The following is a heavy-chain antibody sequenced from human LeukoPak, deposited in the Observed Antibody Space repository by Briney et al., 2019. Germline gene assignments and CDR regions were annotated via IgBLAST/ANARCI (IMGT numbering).Heavy chain of an antibody. CDR3: ARDYSWDAFDI. V-gene: IGHV3-66*01. J-gene: IGHJ3*02. Sequence: GGSLRLSCAASGFAVSSYYMSWVRQTPGKGLEWVSVIYSAGSTYYADSVKGRFIISRDNSKNTLYIQINRLTAEDTAVYYCARDYSWDAFDIWGQGTMVTVSS. D-gene: IGHD2-15*01. CDR1: GFAVSSYY. CDR2: IYSAGST.